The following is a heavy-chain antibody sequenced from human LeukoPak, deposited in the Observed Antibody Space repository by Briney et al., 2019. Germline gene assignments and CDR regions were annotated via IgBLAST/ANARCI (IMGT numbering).Heavy chain of an antibody. CDR2: ITPIFGTA. CDR3: ARDEVVYCSGGSCYTSVY. V-gene: IGHV1-69*05. Sequence: GASVKVSCKASGGTFSSYAISWVRQAPGQGLEWMGGITPIFGTANYAQKFQGRVTITTDESTSTAYMELSSLRSEDTAVYYCARDEVVYCSGGSCYTSVYWGQGTLVTVSS. J-gene: IGHJ4*02. CDR1: GGTFSSYA. D-gene: IGHD2-15*01.